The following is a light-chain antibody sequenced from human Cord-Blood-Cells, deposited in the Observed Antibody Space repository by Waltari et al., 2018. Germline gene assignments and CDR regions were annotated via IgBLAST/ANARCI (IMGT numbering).Light chain of an antibody. J-gene: IGLJ1*01. V-gene: IGLV2-14*01. CDR2: DVS. CDR3: SSYTSSPYV. CDR1: SRDVGCYNH. Sequence: QSALTQPASVSGSPGQSITISCTGTSRDVGCYNHVSWYQQHPGKVPKLMIYDVSKRPSGVSNRFSGSKSGNTASLTISGLQAEDEADYYCSSYTSSPYVFGTGTKVTVL.